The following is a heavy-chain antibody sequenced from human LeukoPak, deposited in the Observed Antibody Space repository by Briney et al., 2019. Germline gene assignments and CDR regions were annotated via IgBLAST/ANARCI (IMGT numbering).Heavy chain of an antibody. J-gene: IGHJ4*02. D-gene: IGHD2-21*02. CDR2: INAGNGHT. CDR1: GYTFSGYA. V-gene: IGHV1-3*01. Sequence: ASVKLSCKASGYTFSGYAVPWVGQAPGQRLGWLGWINAGNGHTKYSQNFQGRVTITRDKSASTAYMELSSVRSEDTAVYYCAKARGTATSTAYYLDYWGQGTLVTVSS. CDR3: AKARGTATSTAYYLDY.